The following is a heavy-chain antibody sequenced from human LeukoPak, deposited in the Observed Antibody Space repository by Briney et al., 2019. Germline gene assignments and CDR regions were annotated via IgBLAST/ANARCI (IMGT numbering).Heavy chain of an antibody. CDR1: GGSIGGYY. CDR3: ARDSVCGDFEPWYFDL. Sequence: SETLSLTCTVSGGSIGGYYWSWIRQPAGKGLEWIGRIYPSGSTNFNPSLKSRVTMSVDRSKTQFSLRLTSVTAADTAVYYCARDSVCGDFEPWYFDLWGRGTLVTVSS. CDR2: IYPSGST. V-gene: IGHV4-4*07. J-gene: IGHJ2*01. D-gene: IGHD4-17*01.